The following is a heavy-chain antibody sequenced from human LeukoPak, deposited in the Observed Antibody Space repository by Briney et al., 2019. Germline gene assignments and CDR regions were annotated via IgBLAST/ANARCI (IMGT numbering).Heavy chain of an antibody. CDR2: FDPEDGEP. CDR1: GYTLTALS. J-gene: IGHJ4*02. Sequence: GASVKVSCKVSGYTLTALSIQWVRQVPGKGLEWMGGFDPEDGEPIYAQRFQGRVTMTEDTSTDTAYMDLSSLRSDDTAVYYCATNVDYSDDYWGQGTLVTVS. V-gene: IGHV1-24*01. CDR3: ATNVDYSDDY. D-gene: IGHD4-11*01.